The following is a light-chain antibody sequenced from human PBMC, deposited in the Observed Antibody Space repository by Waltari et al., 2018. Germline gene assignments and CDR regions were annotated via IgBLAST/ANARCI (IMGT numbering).Light chain of an antibody. CDR1: ISDVVAYKY. CDR3: SSYTRSSTWV. V-gene: IGLV2-14*01. J-gene: IGLJ2*01. Sequence: QSALTQPASVSGSPGQSITISCTGTISDVVAYKYLSWYQHHPGKAPKLMIYEATNRPSGISNRFSGSKSGNTASLTISGLQAEDEADYYCSSYTRSSTWVFGGGTKLTVL. CDR2: EAT.